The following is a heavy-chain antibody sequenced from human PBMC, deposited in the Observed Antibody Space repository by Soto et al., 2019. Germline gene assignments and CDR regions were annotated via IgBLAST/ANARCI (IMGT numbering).Heavy chain of an antibody. V-gene: IGHV1-69*13. D-gene: IGHD3-10*01. CDR2: IIPMFGTL. J-gene: IGHJ6*02. Sequence: ASVKVSCKASGGIFNNYAISWVRQAPGQGLEWMGGIIPMFGTLNYAQKFQGRVTIAADESTSTAYMELRSLRFDDTAVYYCARVYYYGSGGEDYYYYCYGMDVWGQGTTVTVSS. CDR1: GGIFNNYA. CDR3: ARVYYYGSGGEDYYYYCYGMDV.